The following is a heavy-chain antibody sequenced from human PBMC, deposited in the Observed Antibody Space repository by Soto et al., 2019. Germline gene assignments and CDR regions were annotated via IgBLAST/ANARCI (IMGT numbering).Heavy chain of an antibody. CDR1: GFTFSSYA. J-gene: IGHJ4*02. CDR2: ISGSGGST. V-gene: IGHV3-23*01. D-gene: IGHD2-21*02. Sequence: GGSLRLSCAASGFTFSSYAMSWVRQAPGKGLEWVSAISGSGGSTYYADSVKGRFTISRDNSKNTLYLQMNSLRAEDTAVYYCAKDPGMVTSLEPSDYWGQGTLVTVSS. CDR3: AKDPGMVTSLEPSDY.